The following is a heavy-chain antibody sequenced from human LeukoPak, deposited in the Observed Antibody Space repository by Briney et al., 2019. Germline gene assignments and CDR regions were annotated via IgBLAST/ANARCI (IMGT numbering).Heavy chain of an antibody. CDR2: NNHSGST. D-gene: IGHD3-9*01. V-gene: IGHV4-34*01. CDR3: ARGQGRGAGEAYYDILTGYRFDY. J-gene: IGHJ4*02. Sequence: SETLSLTCAVYGGSFSGYYWSWIRQPPGKGLEWIGENNHSGSTNYNPSLKSRVTISVDTSKNQFSLKLSSVTAADTAVYYCARGQGRGAGEAYYDILTGYRFDYWGQGTLVTVSS. CDR1: GGSFSGYY.